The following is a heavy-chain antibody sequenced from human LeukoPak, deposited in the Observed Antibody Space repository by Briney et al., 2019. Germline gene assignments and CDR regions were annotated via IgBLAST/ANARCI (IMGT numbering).Heavy chain of an antibody. CDR1: GYTFTGYY. CDR3: ARGDIVVVPAAPGNWFDP. J-gene: IGHJ5*02. D-gene: IGHD2-2*01. CDR2: INPNSGGT. Sequence: ASVKVSCKASGYTFTGYYMHRVRQAPGQGLEWMGWINPNSGGTNYAQRFQGRVTMTRDTSISTAYMELRRLRSEDTAVYYCARGDIVVVPAAPGNWFDPWGQGTLVTVSS. V-gene: IGHV1-2*02.